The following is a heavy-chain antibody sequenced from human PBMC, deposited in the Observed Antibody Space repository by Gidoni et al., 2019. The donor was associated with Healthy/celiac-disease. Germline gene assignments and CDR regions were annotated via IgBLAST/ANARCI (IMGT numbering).Heavy chain of an antibody. CDR1: GFTFSSYE. D-gene: IGHD4-17*01. V-gene: IGHV3-48*03. J-gene: IGHJ6*02. CDR3: ARDRFTVTGRGGMDV. CDR2: ISSSGSTI. Sequence: EVQLVESGGGLVQPGGSLRLSCAASGFTFSSYEMNWVRQAPGKGLEWVSYISSSGSTIYYADSVKGRFTISRDNAKNSLYLQMNSLRAEDTAVYYCARDRFTVTGRGGMDVWGQGTTVTVSS.